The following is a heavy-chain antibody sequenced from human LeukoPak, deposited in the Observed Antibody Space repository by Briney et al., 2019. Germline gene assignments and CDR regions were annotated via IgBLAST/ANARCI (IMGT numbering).Heavy chain of an antibody. J-gene: IGHJ1*01. CDR1: GFTFSSYA. D-gene: IGHD6-19*01. CDR2: ISGSGGST. Sequence: GGSLRLSCAASGFTFSSYAMSWVRQAPGKGLEWVSAISGSGGSTYYADSVKGRFTISRDNSKNTLYLQMNSLRAEDTAVYFCAKDRGGRGWYGVYFQHGGQGNPVTVSS. V-gene: IGHV3-23*01. CDR3: AKDRGGRGWYGVYFQH.